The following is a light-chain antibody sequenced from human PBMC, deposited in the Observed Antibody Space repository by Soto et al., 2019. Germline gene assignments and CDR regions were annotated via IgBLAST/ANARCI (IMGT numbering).Light chain of an antibody. CDR3: QQDSDWLRT. CDR2: GAS. Sequence: EIVMTQSPDTLSVSPGERATLSCRASQSVSTNLAWYQQKPGRAPRLLLYGASTRATGIPARFSGSGSGTEFTLTISSLQSEDFEVYYCQQDSDWLRTFGQGAKVEIK. V-gene: IGKV3-15*01. CDR1: QSVSTN. J-gene: IGKJ1*01.